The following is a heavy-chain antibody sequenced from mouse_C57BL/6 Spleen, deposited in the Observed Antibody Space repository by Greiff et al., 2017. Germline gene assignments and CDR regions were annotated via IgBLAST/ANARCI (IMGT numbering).Heavy chain of an antibody. J-gene: IGHJ2*01. D-gene: IGHD3-2*02. CDR3: APQATDFDY. CDR2: IDPSDSYT. Sequence: QVQLQQPGAELVKPGASVKLSCKASGYTFTSYWMQWVKQRPGQGLEWIGEIDPSDSYTNYNQKFKGKATLTVDTSSSTAYMQLSSLTSEDSAVYYCAPQATDFDYWGQGTTLTVSS. CDR1: GYTFTSYW. V-gene: IGHV1-50*01.